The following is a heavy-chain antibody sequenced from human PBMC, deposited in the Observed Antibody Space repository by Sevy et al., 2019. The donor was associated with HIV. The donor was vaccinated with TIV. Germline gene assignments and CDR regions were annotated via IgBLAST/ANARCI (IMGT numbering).Heavy chain of an antibody. CDR2: IYYSGST. V-gene: IGHV4-39*01. CDR1: GGSISSSSYY. Sequence: SETLSLTCTVSGGSISSSSYYWGWIRQPPGKGLEWIGSIYYSGSTYYNPSLKSRVTISVDTSKNQFSLKLGSVTAADTAVYYCARMGGTLRGSSGYYSYYFDYWGQGTLVTVSS. D-gene: IGHD3-22*01. J-gene: IGHJ4*02. CDR3: ARMGGTLRGSSGYYSYYFDY.